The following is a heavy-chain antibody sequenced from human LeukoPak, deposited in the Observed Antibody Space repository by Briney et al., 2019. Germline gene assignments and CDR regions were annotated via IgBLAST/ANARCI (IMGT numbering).Heavy chain of an antibody. CDR2: IIPIFGTA. J-gene: IGHJ4*02. D-gene: IGHD5-18*01. CDR1: GYTFTTYG. V-gene: IGHV1-69*13. CDR3: AREVGTAMALPNWPYFDY. Sequence: SVKVSCKASGYTFTTYGISWVRQAPGQGLEWMGGIIPIFGTANYAQKFQGRVTITADESTSTAYMELSSLRSEDTAVYYCAREVGTAMALPNWPYFDYWGQGTLVTVSS.